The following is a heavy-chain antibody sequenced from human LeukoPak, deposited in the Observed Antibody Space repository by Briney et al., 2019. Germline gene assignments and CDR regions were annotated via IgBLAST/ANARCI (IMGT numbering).Heavy chain of an antibody. Sequence: GRSLRLSCAASGFTFSSYGMHWVRQAPGKGLEWVAVISYDGSNKYYADSVKGRFTISRDNSKNTLYLQMHSLRAEDTAVYYCAKDLRDNRGVNCMDVWGQGATVTVSS. CDR2: ISYDGSNK. CDR1: GFTFSSYG. V-gene: IGHV3-30*18. D-gene: IGHD3-10*01. J-gene: IGHJ6*02. CDR3: AKDLRDNRGVNCMDV.